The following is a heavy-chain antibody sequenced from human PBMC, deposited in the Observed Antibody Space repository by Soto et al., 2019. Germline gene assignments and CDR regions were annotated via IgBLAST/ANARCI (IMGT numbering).Heavy chain of an antibody. Sequence: PSETLSLTCTVSGGSISSGGYYWSWIRQHPGKGLEWIGYIYYSGSTYYNPSLKSRVTISVDTSKNQFSLKLSSVTAADTAVYYCARDAAGDHFDYWGQGTLVTVSS. CDR1: GGSISSGGYY. J-gene: IGHJ4*02. V-gene: IGHV4-31*03. CDR2: IYYSGST. D-gene: IGHD6-25*01. CDR3: ARDAAGDHFDY.